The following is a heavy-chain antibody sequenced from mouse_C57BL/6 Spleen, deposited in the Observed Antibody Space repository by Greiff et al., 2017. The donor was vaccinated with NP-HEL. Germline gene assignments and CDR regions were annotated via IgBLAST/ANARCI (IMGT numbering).Heavy chain of an antibody. V-gene: IGHV1-63*01. J-gene: IGHJ2*01. CDR1: GYTFTNYW. D-gene: IGHD2-3*01. CDR2: IYPGGGYT. CDR3: ARRYDGYYDY. Sequence: QVQLKQSGAELVRPGTSVKMSCKASGYTFTNYWIGWAKQRPGHGLEWIGDIYPGGGYTNYNEKFKGKATLTADKSSSTAYMQFSSLTSEDSAIYYCARRYDGYYDYWGQGTTLTVSS.